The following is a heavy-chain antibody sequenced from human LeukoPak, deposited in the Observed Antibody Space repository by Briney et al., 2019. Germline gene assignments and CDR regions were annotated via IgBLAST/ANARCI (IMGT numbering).Heavy chain of an antibody. Sequence: ASVKVSCKASGYTFTGYYMHWVRQAPGQGLEWMGRINPNSGGTNCAQKFQGRVTMTRDTSLSTAYMELSRLRSDDTAVYYCARGGWGVGCSSTSCYDSEYFQHWGQGTLVTVSS. D-gene: IGHD2-2*01. V-gene: IGHV1-2*06. CDR2: INPNSGGT. CDR3: ARGGWGVGCSSTSCYDSEYFQH. CDR1: GYTFTGYY. J-gene: IGHJ1*01.